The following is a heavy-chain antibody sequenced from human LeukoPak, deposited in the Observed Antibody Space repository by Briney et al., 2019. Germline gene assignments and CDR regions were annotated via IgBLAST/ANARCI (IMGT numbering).Heavy chain of an antibody. J-gene: IGHJ5*02. Sequence: ASVKVSCKASGYTFTSYDINWVRQATGQGLEWMGWMNPNSGNTGYAQKFQGRVTMTRNTSISTAYMELSSLRSEDTAVYYCARALDCIAAAGFDPWGQGTLVTVSS. CDR3: ARALDCIAAAGFDP. CDR1: GYTFTSYD. V-gene: IGHV1-8*01. CDR2: MNPNSGNT. D-gene: IGHD6-13*01.